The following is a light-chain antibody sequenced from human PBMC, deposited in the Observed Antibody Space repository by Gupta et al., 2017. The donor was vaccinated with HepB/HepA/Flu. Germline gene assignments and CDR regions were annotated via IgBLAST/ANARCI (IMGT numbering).Light chain of an antibody. V-gene: IGKV3-11*01. J-gene: IGKJ4*01. Sequence: VVLPQSPATLSLSPGERATLSCRASESVDSYVAWYQQRLGEAPRLFIYDASNRAPGIPARIRGSGSWTDCTLTISSLEAEDDSIEYCLQRKGRPPLTFGEGTKVEIK. CDR1: ESVDSY. CDR3: LQRKGRPPLT. CDR2: DAS.